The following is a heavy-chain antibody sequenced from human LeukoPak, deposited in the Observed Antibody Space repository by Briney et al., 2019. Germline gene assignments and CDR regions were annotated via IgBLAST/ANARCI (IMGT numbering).Heavy chain of an antibody. CDR3: ARPYTSGYRGAFDI. V-gene: IGHV4-59*01. D-gene: IGHD6-19*01. Sequence: SETLSLTCTVSGGSISSYYWSWIRQFPGKGLEWIGYIYYRGSTNYNPSLKGRVTISLDTSTNQFSLKLSSVTAADTAVYYCARPYTSGYRGAFDIWGQGTMVTVSS. CDR1: GGSISSYY. CDR2: IYYRGST. J-gene: IGHJ3*02.